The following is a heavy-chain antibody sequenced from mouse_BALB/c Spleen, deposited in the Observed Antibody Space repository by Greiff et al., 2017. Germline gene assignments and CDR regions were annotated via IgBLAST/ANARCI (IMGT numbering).Heavy chain of an antibody. CDR1: GFTFSSFG. D-gene: IGHD4-1*02. V-gene: IGHV5-17*02. J-gene: IGHJ2*01. Sequence: EVKLVESGGGLVQPGGSRKLSCAASGFTFSSFGMHWVRQAPEKGLEWVAYISSGSSTIYYADTVKGRFTISRDNPKNTLFLQMTSLRSEDTAMYYCARSPSTGPFDYWGQGTTLTVSS. CDR3: ARSPSTGPFDY. CDR2: ISSGSSTI.